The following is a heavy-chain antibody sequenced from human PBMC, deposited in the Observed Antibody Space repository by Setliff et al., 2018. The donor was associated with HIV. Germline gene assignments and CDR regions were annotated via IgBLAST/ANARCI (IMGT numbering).Heavy chain of an antibody. Sequence: ASVKVSCKASGYTFIGYYMHWVRQAPGQGLEWMGWINPNSGGTNYAQKFQGRVTMTRDTSNSTAYMELSRLRSDDTAVYYCARDHQVVVVAATMADIWGQGTMVTVSS. D-gene: IGHD2-15*01. CDR1: GYTFIGYY. V-gene: IGHV1-2*02. J-gene: IGHJ3*02. CDR2: INPNSGGT. CDR3: ARDHQVVVVAATMADI.